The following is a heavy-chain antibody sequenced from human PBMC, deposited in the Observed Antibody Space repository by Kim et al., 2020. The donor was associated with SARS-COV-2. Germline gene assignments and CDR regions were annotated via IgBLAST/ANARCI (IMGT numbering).Heavy chain of an antibody. D-gene: IGHD6-19*01. CDR3: ARAYSSGRYYYGMDV. Sequence: ASVKVSCKASGYTFTSYGISWVRQAPGQGLEWMGWISAYNGNTNYAQKLQGRVTMTTDTSTSTAYMELRSLRSDDTAVYYCARAYSSGRYYYGMDVWSQGTTVTVSS. CDR2: ISAYNGNT. V-gene: IGHV1-18*01. J-gene: IGHJ6*02. CDR1: GYTFTSYG.